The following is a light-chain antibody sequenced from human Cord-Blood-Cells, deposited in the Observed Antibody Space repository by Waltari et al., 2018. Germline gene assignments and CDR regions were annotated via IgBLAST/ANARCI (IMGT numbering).Light chain of an antibody. CDR2: GAS. Sequence: EIVITQSPATLSVSPGERATLSCRASQSVSSNLAWYQQKPGQAPRLLIYGASTRATGITARFSGSGSGTEFTLTISSLKYEDFEVYYCQQYNNWPRGTFGQGTRLEIK. CDR1: QSVSSN. J-gene: IGKJ5*01. V-gene: IGKV3-15*01. CDR3: QQYNNWPRGT.